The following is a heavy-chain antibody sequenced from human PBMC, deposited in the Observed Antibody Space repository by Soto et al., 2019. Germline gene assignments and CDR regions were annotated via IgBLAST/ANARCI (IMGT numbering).Heavy chain of an antibody. CDR1: GGSISSYY. D-gene: IGHD3-22*01. CDR2: IYYSGST. CDR3: GRSPYYYDSSGYTY. J-gene: IGHJ4*02. V-gene: IGHV4-59*08. Sequence: SETLSLTCTVSGGSISSYYWSWIRQPPGKGLEWIGYIYYSGSTNYNPSLKSRVTISVDTSKNQFSLKLSSVTAADTAVYYCGRSPYYYDSSGYTYWGQGTLVTVSS.